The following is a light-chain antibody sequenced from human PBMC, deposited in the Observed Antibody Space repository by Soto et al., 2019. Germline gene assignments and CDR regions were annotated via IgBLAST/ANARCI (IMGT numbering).Light chain of an antibody. J-gene: IGKJ1*01. Sequence: AIQMTQSPSSLSASVGDRVSITCRASQDISDDLGWYQQKPGKAPKVLIYGASILQSGVPSRFSGSGSGTDFTLTISSLQPEDFATYYGLQDYNYPWTFGQGTRVEIK. CDR3: LQDYNYPWT. CDR1: QDISDD. CDR2: GAS. V-gene: IGKV1-6*01.